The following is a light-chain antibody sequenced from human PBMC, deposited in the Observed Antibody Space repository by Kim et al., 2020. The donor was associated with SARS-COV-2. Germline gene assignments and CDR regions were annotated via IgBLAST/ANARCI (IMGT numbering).Light chain of an antibody. CDR3: QQRTNWPPT. CDR2: DAS. Sequence: WSPGERATRSCRASQSVSSYLAWYQQKPGQAPRLLIYDASNRATGIPARLSGSGSGTDFTLTISSLEPEDFAVYYCQQRTNWPPTFGQGTRLEIK. CDR1: QSVSSY. V-gene: IGKV3-11*01. J-gene: IGKJ5*01.